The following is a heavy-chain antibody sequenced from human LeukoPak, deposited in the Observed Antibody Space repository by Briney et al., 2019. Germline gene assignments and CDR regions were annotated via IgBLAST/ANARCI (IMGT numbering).Heavy chain of an antibody. D-gene: IGHD2-8*02. Sequence: SETLLLTCTVPVGSMSSHYWNSIRRSPGRGLERIAYIYCNGSTIYIPTLKSRVTISVDTSKSQFSLRLTSVTAADTAVYYCARGQSTGAKRFSLYHYMDVWGKGTTVAVSS. V-gene: IGHV4-59*11. J-gene: IGHJ6*03. CDR2: IYCNGST. CDR1: VGSMSSHY. CDR3: ARGQSTGAKRFSLYHYMDV.